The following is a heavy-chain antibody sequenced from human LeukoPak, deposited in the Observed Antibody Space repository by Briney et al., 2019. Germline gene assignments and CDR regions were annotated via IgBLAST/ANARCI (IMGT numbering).Heavy chain of an antibody. CDR1: GGTFSSYA. Sequence: GSSVKVSCKASGGTFSSYAISWVRQAPGQGLEWMGRIIPIFGIANYAQKLQGRVTITADKSTSTAYMELSSLRSEDTAVYYCAREDQALRYFDWLLLDWGQGTLVTVSS. J-gene: IGHJ4*02. V-gene: IGHV1-69*04. CDR3: AREDQALRYFDWLLLD. CDR2: IIPIFGIA. D-gene: IGHD3-9*01.